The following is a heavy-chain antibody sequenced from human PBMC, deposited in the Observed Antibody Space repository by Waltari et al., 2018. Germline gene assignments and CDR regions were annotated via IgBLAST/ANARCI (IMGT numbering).Heavy chain of an antibody. Sequence: EVHLVESGGGSVQPGGSLTLSCAGSGFTTAYCIPWVRQVPGKGLEWVSRISSDGTSTDYADPVKGRFTLSRDTTKKMVYLQMNSLRAEDTAVYYCARLRRRDQYGAGSLRYWGQGALVNVSS. CDR1: GFTTAYC. CDR3: ARLRRRDQYGAGSLRY. V-gene: IGHV3-74*01. D-gene: IGHD3-10*01. CDR2: ISSDGTST. J-gene: IGHJ4*02.